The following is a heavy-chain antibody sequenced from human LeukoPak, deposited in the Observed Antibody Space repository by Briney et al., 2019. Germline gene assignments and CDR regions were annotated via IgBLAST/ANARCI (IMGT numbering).Heavy chain of an antibody. CDR2: IDYRGST. CDR1: GDSISSYY. D-gene: IGHD5-12*01. V-gene: IGHV4-59*01. J-gene: IGHJ3*02. Sequence: SETLSLTCTVSGDSISSYYWSWIRQPPGKGLEWIAYIDYRGSTTYNPSLKSRVTISVDTSRNQFSLKLSSVTAADTAVCYCARSRSGYSYDHAAFDIWGQGTMVTVSS. CDR3: ARSRSGYSYDHAAFDI.